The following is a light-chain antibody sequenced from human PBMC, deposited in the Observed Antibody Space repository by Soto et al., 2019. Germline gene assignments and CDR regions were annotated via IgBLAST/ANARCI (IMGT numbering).Light chain of an antibody. J-gene: IGKJ1*01. V-gene: IGKV1-39*01. CDR1: QSISSY. CDR3: QQYNNWPT. Sequence: DIQMTQSPSSLSASVGDRVTITCRASQSISSYLNWYQQKPGKAPKLLIYGASSLQSGVPLRFSGSGSGTEFTLTISSVQSEDFAVYFCQQYNNWPTFGQGTKVDIK. CDR2: GAS.